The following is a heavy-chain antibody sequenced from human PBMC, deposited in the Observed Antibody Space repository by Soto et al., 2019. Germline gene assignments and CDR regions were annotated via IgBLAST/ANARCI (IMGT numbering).Heavy chain of an antibody. V-gene: IGHV3-53*01. CDR2: IYSGGST. CDR1: GSTVSSNY. Sequence: GGSLRLYCAASGSTVSSNYMSWVRQAPGKGLEWVSVIYSGGSTYYADSVKGRFTISRDNSKNTLYLQMNSLRAEDTAVYYCARGESDSSSWIHFDYWGQGTLVTAPQ. J-gene: IGHJ4*02. CDR3: ARGESDSSSWIHFDY. D-gene: IGHD6-13*01.